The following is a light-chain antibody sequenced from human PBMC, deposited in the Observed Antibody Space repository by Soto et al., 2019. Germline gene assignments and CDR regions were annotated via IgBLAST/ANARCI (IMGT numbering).Light chain of an antibody. CDR3: QQYNNWPRT. Sequence: EIVMTQSPATLSVSPGERATLSCRASQSVSSNLAWYQQKPGQAPRLLIYGASIRATGIPARFSGSGSGTEFTLTISSLQSDDFALYYCQQYNNWPRTFGQGTKLEIK. J-gene: IGKJ2*01. V-gene: IGKV3-15*01. CDR1: QSVSSN. CDR2: GAS.